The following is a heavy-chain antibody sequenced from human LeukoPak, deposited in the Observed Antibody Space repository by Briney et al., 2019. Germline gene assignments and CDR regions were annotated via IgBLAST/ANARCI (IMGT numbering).Heavy chain of an antibody. V-gene: IGHV3-23*01. Sequence: GGSLRLSCAASGFTFSSYAMSWVRQAPGKGLEWVSAISGSGGSTYYADSVKGRFTISRDNSKNTLYLQMNSLRAEDTAVYYCARGPYYGSGCLWFDPWGQGTLVTVSS. CDR1: GFTFSSYA. D-gene: IGHD3-10*01. J-gene: IGHJ5*02. CDR2: ISGSGGST. CDR3: ARGPYYGSGCLWFDP.